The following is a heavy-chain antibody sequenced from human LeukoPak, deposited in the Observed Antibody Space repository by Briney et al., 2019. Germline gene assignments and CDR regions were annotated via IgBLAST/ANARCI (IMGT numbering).Heavy chain of an antibody. J-gene: IGHJ4*02. CDR3: AREATIIDY. CDR1: GFTFSSYA. V-gene: IGHV3-23*01. Sequence: GGSLRLSCAASGFTFSSYAMTWVRQAPGKGLEWVSSISGSGGDTYYADSVKGRFTISRDNAKNSLYLQMNSLRAEDTAVYYCAREATIIDYWGQGTLVTVSS. CDR2: ISGSGGDT. D-gene: IGHD5-12*01.